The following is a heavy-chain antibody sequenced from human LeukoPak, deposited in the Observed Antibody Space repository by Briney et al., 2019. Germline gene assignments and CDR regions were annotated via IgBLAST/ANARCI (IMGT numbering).Heavy chain of an antibody. CDR1: GYTFTGYY. V-gene: IGHV1-2*02. D-gene: IGHD2-2*02. CDR2: INPNSGGT. J-gene: IGHJ3*02. CDR3: ARVVCSSTSCYKDGSDI. Sequence: ASVKVSCKASGYTFTGYYMHWVRQAPGQGLEWTGWINPNSGGTNYAQTFQGRVTMTRDTSISTAYMELSRLRSDDTAVYYCARVVCSSTSCYKDGSDIWGQGTMVTVSS.